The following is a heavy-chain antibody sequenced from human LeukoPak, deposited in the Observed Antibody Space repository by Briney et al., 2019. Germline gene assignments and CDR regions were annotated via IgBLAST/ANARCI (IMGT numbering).Heavy chain of an antibody. CDR2: INPNSGGT. J-gene: IGHJ4*02. CDR3: ATNPPGIAVAGNGNFDN. Sequence: GASVKVSCKASGYTFTGYYMHWVRQAPGQGLEWMGWINPNSGGTNYAQKFQGRVTMTRDTSISTAYMERSRLRPEDTAFYYCATNPPGIAVAGNGNFDNWGQGTLVTVSS. V-gene: IGHV1-2*02. CDR1: GYTFTGYY. D-gene: IGHD6-19*01.